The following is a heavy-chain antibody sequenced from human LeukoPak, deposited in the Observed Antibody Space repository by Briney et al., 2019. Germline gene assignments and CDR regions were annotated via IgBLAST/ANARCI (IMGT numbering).Heavy chain of an antibody. V-gene: IGHV4-34*01. D-gene: IGHD4-23*01. CDR2: INHSGST. Sequence: SETLSLTCAVYGGSFSGYYWSWIRQPPGKGLEWIGEINHSGSTNHNPSLKSRVTISVDTSKNQFSLKLSSVTAADTAVYYCARGLDYGGYNWFDPWGQGTLVTVSS. CDR3: ARGLDYGGYNWFDP. J-gene: IGHJ5*02. CDR1: GGSFSGYY.